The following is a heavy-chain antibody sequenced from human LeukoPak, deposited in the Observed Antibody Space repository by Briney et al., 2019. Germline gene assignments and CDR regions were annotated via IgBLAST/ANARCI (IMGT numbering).Heavy chain of an antibody. V-gene: IGHV3-30*18. CDR3: AKDRSGSYEAFDI. CDR2: ISYDGSNK. CDR1: GFTFSSYG. J-gene: IGHJ3*02. Sequence: GGSLRLSCAASGFTFSSYGMHWVRQAPGKGLEWVAVISYDGSNKYYADSVKGRFTISRDNSKNMLYLQMNSLRAEDTAVYYCAKDRSGSYEAFDIWGQGTMVTVSS. D-gene: IGHD1-26*01.